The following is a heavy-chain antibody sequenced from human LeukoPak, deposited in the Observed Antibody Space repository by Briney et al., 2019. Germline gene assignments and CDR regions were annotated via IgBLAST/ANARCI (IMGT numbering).Heavy chain of an antibody. CDR3: ARGGKDRYYFDY. D-gene: IGHD1-14*01. CDR2: TNPNSGNT. CDR1: GYTFTSYD. Sequence: GASVKVSCKASGYTFTSYDINWVRQSTGQGLEWMGWTNPNSGNTGYAQKFQGRVTMTRNTSISTAYMELSSLRSEDTAVYYCARGGKDRYYFDYWGQGTLVTVSS. V-gene: IGHV1-8*01. J-gene: IGHJ4*02.